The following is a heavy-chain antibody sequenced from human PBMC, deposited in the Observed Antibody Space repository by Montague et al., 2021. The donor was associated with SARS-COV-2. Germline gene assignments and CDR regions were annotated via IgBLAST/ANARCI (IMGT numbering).Heavy chain of an antibody. Sequence: SETLSLTCTVSGGSVSGTSYYWAWIRQPPGKGLEWIVNIHHSGTTFYNLSLKSRVTISVDTSKNGVSPKLNSVTAADTAVYYCARQGGPAGKHWFDPWGQGTLVTVSS. V-gene: IGHV4-39*01. D-gene: IGHD2-2*01. CDR1: GGSVSGTSYY. CDR2: IHHSGTT. J-gene: IGHJ5*02. CDR3: ARQGGPAGKHWFDP.